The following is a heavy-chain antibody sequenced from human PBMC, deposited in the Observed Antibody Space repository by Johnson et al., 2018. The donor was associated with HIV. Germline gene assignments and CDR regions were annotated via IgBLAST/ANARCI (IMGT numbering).Heavy chain of an antibody. CDR2: INCNGGST. CDR3: AGRFYYDSSCYYSAAFDF. Sequence: VQLVESGGGVVRPGGSLRLSCAASGFTFDDYGMSWVRQAPGEGLAWVSGINCNGGSTGYANSVKGRFTLSRYNAKTSLYLQMNRLRAEDTALYYSAGRFYYDSSCYYSAAFDFWGQGTMVTVSS. J-gene: IGHJ3*01. D-gene: IGHD3-22*01. V-gene: IGHV3-20*04. CDR1: GFTFDDYG.